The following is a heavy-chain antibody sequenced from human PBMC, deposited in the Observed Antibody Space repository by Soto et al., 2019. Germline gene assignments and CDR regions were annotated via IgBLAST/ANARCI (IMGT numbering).Heavy chain of an antibody. Sequence: SETLSLTCTVSGGSISSGGYYWSWIRQHPGKGLEWIGYIYYSGSTYYNPSLKSRVTISVDTSKNQFSLKLSSVTAADTAVYYCARGTYSSSWYFDYWGQGTRVTVSS. V-gene: IGHV4-31*03. CDR2: IYYSGST. D-gene: IGHD6-13*01. CDR1: GGSISSGGYY. CDR3: ARGTYSSSWYFDY. J-gene: IGHJ4*02.